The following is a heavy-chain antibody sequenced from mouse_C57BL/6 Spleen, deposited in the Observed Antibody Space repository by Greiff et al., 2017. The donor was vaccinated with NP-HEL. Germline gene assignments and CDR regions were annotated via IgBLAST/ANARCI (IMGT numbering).Heavy chain of an antibody. CDR3: ARSDYGSKVIGYAMDY. J-gene: IGHJ4*01. D-gene: IGHD1-1*01. V-gene: IGHV1-72*01. CDR1: GYTFTSYW. CDR2: IDPNSGGT. Sequence: VQLQQPGAELVKPGASVKLSCKASGYTFTSYWMHWVKQRPGRGLEWIGRIDPNSGGTKYNEKFKSKATLTVDKPSSTAYMQLSSLTSEDSAVYYCARSDYGSKVIGYAMDYWGQGTSVTVSS.